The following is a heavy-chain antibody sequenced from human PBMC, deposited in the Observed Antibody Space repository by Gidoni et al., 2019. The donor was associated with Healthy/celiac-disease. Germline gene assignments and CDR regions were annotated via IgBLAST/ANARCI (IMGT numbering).Heavy chain of an antibody. J-gene: IGHJ4*02. CDR3: ARIFGGYCSGGSCLYDY. D-gene: IGHD2-15*01. V-gene: IGHV2-70*04. CDR2: IDWDEDK. CDR1: GFSLSTRRMR. Sequence: QVTLKESGPALVTPTQTLTLTCPFSGFSLSTRRMRVSWIRQPPGKALEWLARIDWDEDKFYSKSLKTRLTISKDTSKNQVVLTMTNMDPVDTATYYCARIFGGYCSGGSCLYDYWGQGTLVTVSS.